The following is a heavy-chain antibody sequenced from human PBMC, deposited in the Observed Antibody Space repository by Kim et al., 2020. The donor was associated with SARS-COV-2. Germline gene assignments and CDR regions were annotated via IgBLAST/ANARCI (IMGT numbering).Heavy chain of an antibody. CDR3: ARAGGVSYYDILTGYSNNWYFDL. D-gene: IGHD3-9*01. J-gene: IGHJ2*01. CDR1: GYTFTGYY. Sequence: ASVKVSCKASGYTFTGYYMHWVRQAPGQGLEWMGWINPNSGGTNYAQKFQGWVTMTRDTSISTAYMELSRLRSDDTAVYYCARAGGVSYYDILTGYSNNWYFDLWGRGTLVTVSS. CDR2: INPNSGGT. V-gene: IGHV1-2*04.